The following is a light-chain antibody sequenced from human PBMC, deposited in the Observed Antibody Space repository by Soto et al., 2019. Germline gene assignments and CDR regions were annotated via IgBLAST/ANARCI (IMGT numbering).Light chain of an antibody. CDR2: DVT. Sequence: QPVLTQPASVSGSPGQSITISCTGTSSDVGAYNYVSWYQQLPDKAPKLMIYDVTYRPSGVSNRFSGSKSGNTASLTISGFQAEDEAEYFCSSYTTSSTLVVGGGTKVTVL. CDR3: SSYTTSSTLV. V-gene: IGLV2-14*03. CDR1: SSDVGAYNY. J-gene: IGLJ3*02.